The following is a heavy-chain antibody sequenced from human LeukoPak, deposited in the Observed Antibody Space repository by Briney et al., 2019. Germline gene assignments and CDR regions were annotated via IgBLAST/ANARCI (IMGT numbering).Heavy chain of an antibody. CDR1: GGSISSYY. Sequence: PSETLSLTCTVSGGSISSYYWSWIRQPPGKGLEWIGYIYYSGSTNYNPSLKSRVTISVDTSKNQFSLKLSSVTAADTAVYYCARQMTTVITWFDPWGQGTLVTGSS. J-gene: IGHJ5*02. CDR2: IYYSGST. D-gene: IGHD4-11*01. V-gene: IGHV4-59*01. CDR3: ARQMTTVITWFDP.